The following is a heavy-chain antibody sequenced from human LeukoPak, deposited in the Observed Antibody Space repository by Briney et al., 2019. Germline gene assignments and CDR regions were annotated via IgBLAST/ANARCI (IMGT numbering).Heavy chain of an antibody. CDR3: ARHLTHEGYVWGSYRPYDY. Sequence: PSETLSLTCTVSGGSICSSSYYWGWIRQPPGEGLEWIGSIYYSGSTYYNPSLKSRVTISVDTSKNQFSLKLSSVTAADTAVYHCARHLTHEGYVWGSYRPYDYLGQGTLVTVSS. D-gene: IGHD3-16*02. J-gene: IGHJ4*02. V-gene: IGHV4-39*01. CDR1: GGSICSSSYY. CDR2: IYYSGST.